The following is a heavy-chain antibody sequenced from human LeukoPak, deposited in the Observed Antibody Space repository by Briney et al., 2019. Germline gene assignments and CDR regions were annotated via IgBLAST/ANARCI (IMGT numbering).Heavy chain of an antibody. V-gene: IGHV3-64D*09. CDR3: VKDCSLDWNGHWFDS. D-gene: IGHD1-1*01. CDR2: TSANGDTT. J-gene: IGHJ5*01. Sequence: GGSLRLSCSASGFTFSNYVMHWVRQAPGKGLEYVSATSANGDTTYYTDSVEGRFTISRDNSKNTVYLHMSSLRAEDTAVYFCVKDCSLDWNGHWFDSWGQGTLVTVSS. CDR1: GFTFSNYV.